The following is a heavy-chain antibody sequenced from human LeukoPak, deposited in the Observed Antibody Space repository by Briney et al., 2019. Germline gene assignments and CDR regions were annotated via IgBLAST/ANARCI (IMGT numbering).Heavy chain of an antibody. D-gene: IGHD6-19*01. CDR2: ISYDGSNK. V-gene: IGHV3-30*01. Sequence: GGSLRLSCAASGFTFSSYAMHWVRQAPGKGLEWVAVISYDGSNKYYADSVKGRFTISRDNSKNTLYLQMNSLRAEDTAVYYCARDLRSSGWYDLVGCYYYMDVWGKGTTVTVSS. J-gene: IGHJ6*03. CDR1: GFTFSSYA. CDR3: ARDLRSSGWYDLVGCYYYMDV.